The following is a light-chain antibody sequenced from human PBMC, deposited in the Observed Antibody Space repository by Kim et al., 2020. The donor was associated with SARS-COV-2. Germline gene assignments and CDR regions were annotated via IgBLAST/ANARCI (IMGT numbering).Light chain of an antibody. J-gene: IGKJ5*01. CDR3: QQHSNLPWIT. Sequence: EIVLTQSPATLSLSPGQRATLSCRASRSVGTYLAWYQQKAGQPPRLLIYDASNRATGIPARFSGSGSGTDFTLTISNLDPEDFAVYYCQQHSNLPWITFGQATRLEIK. CDR1: RSVGTY. V-gene: IGKV3-11*01. CDR2: DAS.